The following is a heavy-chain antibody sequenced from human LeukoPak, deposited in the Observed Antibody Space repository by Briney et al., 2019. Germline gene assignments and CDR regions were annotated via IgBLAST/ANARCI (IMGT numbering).Heavy chain of an antibody. J-gene: IGHJ6*02. CDR1: GGSFSGYY. D-gene: IGHD1-1*01. CDR3: ARGVQVGDGMDV. CDR2: INHSGST. Sequence: SETLSLTCAVNGGSFSGYYWSWIRQPPGKGLEWIGEINHSGSTNYNPSLKSRVTISVDTSKNQFSLKLSSVTAADTAVYYCARGVQVGDGMDVWGQGTTVTVSS. V-gene: IGHV4-34*01.